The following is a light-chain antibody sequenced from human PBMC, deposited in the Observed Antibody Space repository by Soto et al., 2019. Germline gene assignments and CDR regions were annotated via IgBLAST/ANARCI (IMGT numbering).Light chain of an antibody. CDR3: QSYDSSLSASV. J-gene: IGLJ3*02. CDR1: SSNIGAGYE. CDR2: DNR. Sequence: QSVLAQPPSVSGASGQRVTISCTGSSSNIGAGYEVHWYQQLPGTAPKLLIYDNRHRPSGVPDRFSGSKSGTSASLAITGLQAEDEADYYCQSYDSSLSASVFGGGTKLIVL. V-gene: IGLV1-40*01.